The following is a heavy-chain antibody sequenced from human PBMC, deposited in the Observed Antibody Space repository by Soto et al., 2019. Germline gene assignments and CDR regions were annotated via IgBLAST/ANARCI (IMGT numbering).Heavy chain of an antibody. Sequence: QVQLVQSGAEVKKPGASVKVSCKASGYTFTNYGINWVRQAPGQGLEWMGWVTAYNGNANYVRRLQDRVTMTTDTSTNTAYMELRSLRFDDTAVYYCARGERYFDWFGNGMEVWGQGTTVTVSS. J-gene: IGHJ6*02. V-gene: IGHV1-18*01. CDR1: GYTFTNYG. D-gene: IGHD3-9*01. CDR2: VTAYNGNA. CDR3: ARGERYFDWFGNGMEV.